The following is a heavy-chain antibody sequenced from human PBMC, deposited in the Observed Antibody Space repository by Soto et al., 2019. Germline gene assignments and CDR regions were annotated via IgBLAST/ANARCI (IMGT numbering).Heavy chain of an antibody. CDR2: IKSKTDGGTT. CDR3: IYYYDSSTDFHVDY. CDR1: GFTFSNAW. V-gene: IGHV3-15*01. D-gene: IGHD3-22*01. Sequence: GVSLRLSCAASGFTFSNAWIHWVRQAPGKGLEWVGRIKSKTDGGTTDHAAPVKGRFTISRDDSKNTVYLQMNSLKSEDSAVYYCIYYYDSSTDFHVDYWGQGPLVTVSS. J-gene: IGHJ4*02.